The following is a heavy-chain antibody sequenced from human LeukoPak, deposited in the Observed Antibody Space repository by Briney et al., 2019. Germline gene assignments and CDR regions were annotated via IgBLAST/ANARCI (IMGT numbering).Heavy chain of an antibody. D-gene: IGHD1-7*01. J-gene: IGHJ5*02. CDR3: ARVPGTITGTTYWFDP. CDR2: INHSGRT. Sequence: SETLSLTCAVYGGSFSDYYWVWIRQPPGKGLEWIGEINHSGRTNYNPSLKSRVTISVDTSKNQFSLKLSSVTAADTAVYYCARVPGTITGTTYWFDPWGQGTLVTVSS. CDR1: GGSFSDYY. V-gene: IGHV4-34*01.